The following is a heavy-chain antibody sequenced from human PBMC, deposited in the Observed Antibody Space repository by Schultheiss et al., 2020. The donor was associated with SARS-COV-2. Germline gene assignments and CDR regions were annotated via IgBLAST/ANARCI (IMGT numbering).Heavy chain of an antibody. D-gene: IGHD1-20*01. Sequence: GGSLRLSCAASGFTFSSYWMHWVRQAPGKGLVWVSRINSDGSSTSYADSVKGRFTISRDNSKNTLYLQMNSLRAEDTAVYYCARGPYNWNDVDYFDYWGQGTLVTVSS. CDR2: INSDGSST. J-gene: IGHJ4*02. V-gene: IGHV3-74*01. CDR3: ARGPYNWNDVDYFDY. CDR1: GFTFSSYW.